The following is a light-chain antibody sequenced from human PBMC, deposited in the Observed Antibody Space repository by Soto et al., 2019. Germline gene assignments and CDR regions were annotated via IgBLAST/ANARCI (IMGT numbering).Light chain of an antibody. CDR3: CSYAGSDTLV. Sequence: QSVLSQPRSVSGSPGHSFTISCTGTSSDVGGYNYVSWYQQHPGKAPKLMIYDVNKRPSGVPDRFSGSKSGNTASMTISGLQAEDEADYYCCSYAGSDTLVFGTGTKV. V-gene: IGLV2-11*01. CDR2: DVN. J-gene: IGLJ1*01. CDR1: SSDVGGYNY.